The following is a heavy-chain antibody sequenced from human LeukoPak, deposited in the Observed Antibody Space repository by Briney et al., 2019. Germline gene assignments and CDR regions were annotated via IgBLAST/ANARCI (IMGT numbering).Heavy chain of an antibody. D-gene: IGHD1-26*01. CDR3: AKDLGRYRNNYFDY. CDR2: ISGSGGST. CDR1: GFTFSSYA. J-gene: IGHJ4*02. Sequence: GGSLRLSCAASGFTFSSYAMSWVRQAPGKGLEWVSAISGSGGSTYYADSVKGRFTISRDDSKNTLYLQMNSLRAEDTAVYYCAKDLGRYRNNYFDYWGQGTLVTVSS. V-gene: IGHV3-23*01.